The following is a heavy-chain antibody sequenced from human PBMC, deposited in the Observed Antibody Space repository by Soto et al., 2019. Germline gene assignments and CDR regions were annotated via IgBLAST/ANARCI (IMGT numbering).Heavy chain of an antibody. Sequence: QVQLVQSGAEVKKPGSSVKVSCKASGGTFSSYAISWVRQAPGQGLEWTGGIIPIFGTANYAQKFQGRVTITADESTSTAYMELSSLRSEDTAVYYCARGCSGGSCYRRDAFDIWGQGTMVTVSS. CDR1: GGTFSSYA. J-gene: IGHJ3*02. CDR2: IIPIFGTA. CDR3: ARGCSGGSCYRRDAFDI. D-gene: IGHD2-15*01. V-gene: IGHV1-69*01.